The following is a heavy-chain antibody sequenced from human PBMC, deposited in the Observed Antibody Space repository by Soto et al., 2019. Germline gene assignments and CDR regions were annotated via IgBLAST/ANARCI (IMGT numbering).Heavy chain of an antibody. D-gene: IGHD6-13*01. Sequence: SETLSLTCTVSGGSISSYYWSWIRQPPGKGLEWIGYIYYSGSTNYNPSLKSRVTISVDTSKNQFSLKLSSVTAADTAVYYCARTYSSWYHEPHYYMDVWGKGTTVTVSS. V-gene: IGHV4-59*01. CDR2: IYYSGST. CDR1: GGSISSYY. J-gene: IGHJ6*03. CDR3: ARTYSSWYHEPHYYMDV.